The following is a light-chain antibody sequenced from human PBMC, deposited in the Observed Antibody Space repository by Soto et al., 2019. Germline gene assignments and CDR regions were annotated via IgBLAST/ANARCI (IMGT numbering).Light chain of an antibody. CDR3: VSFTTSSSYV. CDR2: DNT. V-gene: IGLV2-14*01. J-gene: IGLJ1*01. CDR1: TSDVGAYIY. Sequence: QSALTQPASVSGSPGQSITISCTGTTSDVGAYIYVTWYQQHPGKAPKLMIYDNTNRPSGVSNRFSGSKSGNTASLTISRLQPDDEADYYCVSFTTSSSYVFGTGMKLTVL.